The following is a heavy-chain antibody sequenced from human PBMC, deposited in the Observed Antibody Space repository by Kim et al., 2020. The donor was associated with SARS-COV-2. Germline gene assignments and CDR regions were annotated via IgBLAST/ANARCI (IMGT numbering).Heavy chain of an antibody. J-gene: IGHJ5*02. CDR3: ARGCSTSCYQGGNWFDP. D-gene: IGHD2-2*01. V-gene: IGHV1-46*01. Sequence: ASVKVSCKAYGYTFTSYYMHWVRQAPGQGLEWMGIINPSGGSTSYAQKFQGRVTMTRDTSTSTVYMELSSLRSEDTAVYYCARGCSTSCYQGGNWFDPWGQGTLVTVSS. CDR2: INPSGGST. CDR1: GYTFTSYY.